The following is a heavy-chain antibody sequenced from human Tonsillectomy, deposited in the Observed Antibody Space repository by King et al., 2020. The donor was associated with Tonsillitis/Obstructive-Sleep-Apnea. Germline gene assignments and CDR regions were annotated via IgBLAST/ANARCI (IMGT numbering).Heavy chain of an antibody. Sequence: VQLVESGGGLVQPGRSLRLSCAASGFTFDDYAMHWVRQAAGKGLEWVSGINWNSGRVDYADSVKGRFTISRDNAKNSLYLQMNSLRAEDTALYYCAKDGGRYCSSTSCHYMDVWGKGTTVTVSS. V-gene: IGHV3-9*01. D-gene: IGHD2-2*01. J-gene: IGHJ6*03. CDR2: INWNSGRV. CDR3: AKDGGRYCSSTSCHYMDV. CDR1: GFTFDDYA.